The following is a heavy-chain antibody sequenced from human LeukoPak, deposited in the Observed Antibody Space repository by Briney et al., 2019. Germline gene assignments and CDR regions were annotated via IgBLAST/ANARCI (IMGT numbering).Heavy chain of an antibody. CDR1: GFTVSSQY. V-gene: IGHV3-66*01. D-gene: IGHD2-8*01. J-gene: IGHJ4*02. CDR3: AGEVYRPW. Sequence: GGSLRLSCAASGFTVSSQYMSWVRQVPGKGLEWVSVIFSGGTTNYADSVKGRFTISRDNSKNTLFLQMNSLRAEDTGLYYCAGEVYRPWWGQGILVTVSS. CDR2: IFSGGTT.